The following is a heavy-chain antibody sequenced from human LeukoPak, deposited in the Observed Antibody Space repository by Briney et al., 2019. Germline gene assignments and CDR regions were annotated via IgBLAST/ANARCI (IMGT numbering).Heavy chain of an antibody. D-gene: IGHD3-16*01. V-gene: IGHV4-34*01. CDR1: GGSFSGYY. Sequence: SETLSLTCAVYGGSFSGYYWSWIRQPPGKGLEWIGEINHSGSTNYNPSLKSRVTISVDTSKNQFSLKLSSVTAADTAVYYCARDGGFGSSFDYWGQGTLVTVSS. J-gene: IGHJ4*02. CDR2: INHSGST. CDR3: ARDGGFGSSFDY.